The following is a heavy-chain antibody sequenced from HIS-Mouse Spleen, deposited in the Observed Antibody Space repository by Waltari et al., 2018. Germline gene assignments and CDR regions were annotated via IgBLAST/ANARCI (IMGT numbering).Heavy chain of an antibody. CDR2: INHSGST. D-gene: IGHD1-26*01. CDR3: ARMGPASGSYGDY. J-gene: IGHJ4*02. V-gene: IGHV4-34*01. Sequence: QVQLQQWGAGLLKPSETLSLTCAVSGGSFSVYYWNWVRQPPGQGLEWIGEINHSGSTNYNPSLKSRVTISVDTSKNQCSLKLSSVTAADTAVYYCARMGPASGSYGDYWGQGTLVTVSS. CDR1: GGSFSVYY.